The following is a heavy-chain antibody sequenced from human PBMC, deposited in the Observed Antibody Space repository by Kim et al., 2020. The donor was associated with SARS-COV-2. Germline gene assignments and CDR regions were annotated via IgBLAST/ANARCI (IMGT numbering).Heavy chain of an antibody. D-gene: IGHD3-22*01. CDR1: GGTFSSYA. V-gene: IGHV1-69*13. CDR3: ARDGAAYYYDSSGYYAAYNWFDP. J-gene: IGHJ5*02. Sequence: SVKVSCKASGGTFSSYAISWVRQAPGQGLEWMGGIIPIFGTANYAQKFQGRVTITADESTSTAYMELSSLRSEDTAVYYCARDGAAYYYDSSGYYAAYNWFDPWGQGTLVTVSS. CDR2: IIPIFGTA.